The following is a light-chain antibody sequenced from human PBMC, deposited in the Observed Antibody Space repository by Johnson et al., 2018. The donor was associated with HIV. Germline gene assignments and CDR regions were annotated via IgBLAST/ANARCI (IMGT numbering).Light chain of an antibody. J-gene: IGLJ1*01. V-gene: IGLV1-51*01. CDR2: DNN. CDR1: SSNVGSSF. CDR3: GTWDSSLTSYV. Sequence: QSALTQPPSVSAAPGQTVTISCSGSSSNVGSSFVSWYRQVPGTAPKLLIYDNNKRPSGIPGRFSGSKSGPSATLGITGLQTGDEADYNGGTWDSSLTSYVFGAGTKVTVL.